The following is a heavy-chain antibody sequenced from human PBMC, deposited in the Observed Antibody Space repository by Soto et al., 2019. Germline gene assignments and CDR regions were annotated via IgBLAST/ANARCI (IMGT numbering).Heavy chain of an antibody. D-gene: IGHD3-3*01. V-gene: IGHV1-46*01. CDR1: GYTFTTYY. CDR2: INPSGGST. Sequence: QVQLVQSGTEVKKPGASVKVSCKASGYTFTTYYMHWVRQAPGQGLEWMGIINPSGGSTSYAQKFQGRVTMTRDTSTSTVYMELSSLRSEDTAVYYCARDLKYRDFWSGYSIDYWGQGTLVIVSS. J-gene: IGHJ4*02. CDR3: ARDLKYRDFWSGYSIDY.